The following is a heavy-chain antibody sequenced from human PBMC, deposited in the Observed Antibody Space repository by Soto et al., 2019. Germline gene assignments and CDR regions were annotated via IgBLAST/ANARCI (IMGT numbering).Heavy chain of an antibody. D-gene: IGHD2-15*01. V-gene: IGHV3-33*01. J-gene: IGHJ4*02. CDR1: GFTFSSYG. Sequence: QVQLVESGGGVVQPGRSLRLSCAASGFTFSSYGMHWVRQAPGKGLEWVAVIWNDGSNKYYADSVKGRFTISRDNSKNTLYLQMNSLRAEDTAVYYCARSYCSGGSCYSGLWWPPDHFDYWGQGTLVTVSS. CDR2: IWNDGSNK. CDR3: ARSYCSGGSCYSGLWWPPDHFDY.